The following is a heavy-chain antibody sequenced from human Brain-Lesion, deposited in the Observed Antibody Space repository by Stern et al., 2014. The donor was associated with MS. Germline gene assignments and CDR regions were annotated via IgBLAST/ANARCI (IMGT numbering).Heavy chain of an antibody. D-gene: IGHD1-26*01. CDR1: GYTLTELS. J-gene: IGHJ4*02. V-gene: IGHV1-24*01. CDR2: FDPEDGET. CDR3: ATLSPGAGGNYYRHFDY. Sequence: QVQLMQSGAEVKKPGASVKVSCKVSGYTLTELSMHWVRQAPRKGLEWMGGFDPEDGETIYAQKVQGRVNMTEDTSTDTAYMELSSLRSEDTAVYYCATLSPGAGGNYYRHFDYWGQGTLVTVS.